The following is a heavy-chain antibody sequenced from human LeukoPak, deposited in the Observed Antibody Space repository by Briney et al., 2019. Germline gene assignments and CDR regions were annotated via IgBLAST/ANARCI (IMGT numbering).Heavy chain of an antibody. D-gene: IGHD3-10*01. J-gene: IGHJ5*02. Sequence: KTSETLSLTCTVSGGSISSYYWSWIRQPAGKGLEWIGRIYTSGSTNYNPSLKSRVTMSVDASKNQFSLKLSSVTAADTAVYHCARDLVGLRTGRGFDPWGQGTLVTVSS. CDR3: ARDLVGLRTGRGFDP. CDR2: IYTSGST. CDR1: GGSISSYY. V-gene: IGHV4-4*07.